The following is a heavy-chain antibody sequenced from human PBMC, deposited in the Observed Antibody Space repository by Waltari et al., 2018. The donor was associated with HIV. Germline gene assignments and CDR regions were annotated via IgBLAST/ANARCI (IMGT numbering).Heavy chain of an antibody. V-gene: IGHV4-34*01. J-gene: IGHJ6*01. CDR2: VNHVGRT. D-gene: IGHD6-19*01. CDR1: GGAFSCYY. CDR3: ARDSAPGLAVDDDDGEFFYYGLDV. Sequence: QVHLEQWGPGLLRPSETLSLTCAVYGGAFSCYYCSWLRHSPGRGLEWIGEVNHVGRTNYSPSLKGRVTVSVDTSKNQFSLTMRSVTAADTAVYYCARDSAPGLAVDDDDGEFFYYGLDVWGQGTTVTVSS.